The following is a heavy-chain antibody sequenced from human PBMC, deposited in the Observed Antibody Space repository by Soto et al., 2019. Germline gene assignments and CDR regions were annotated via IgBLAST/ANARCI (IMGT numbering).Heavy chain of an antibody. Sequence: QVQLQQWGAGLLKPSETLSLTCAVYGGSFSGYYWSWIRQPPGKGLEWIGEINHSGSTNYNPSLKSRVTISVDTSKNQFSLKLSSVTAADTAVYYCASGISGYDPFYYYYYYYMGVWGKGTTVTVSS. CDR3: ASGISGYDPFYYYYYYYMGV. CDR1: GGSFSGYY. V-gene: IGHV4-34*01. CDR2: INHSGST. J-gene: IGHJ6*03. D-gene: IGHD5-12*01.